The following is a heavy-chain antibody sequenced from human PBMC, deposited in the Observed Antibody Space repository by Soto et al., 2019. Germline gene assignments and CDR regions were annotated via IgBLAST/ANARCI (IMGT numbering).Heavy chain of an antibody. V-gene: IGHV3-30*18. Sequence: QVQLVESGGGVVQPGRSLRLSCAGSGFTFSTYGIHWVRQAPGKGLEWVAVISFDGSYKYYADSVKGRFTVSRENSKNTLYLQMSSLRDEDTAVYYCAEECSPSSAPYDFDYCGQVTLGAVSS. J-gene: IGHJ4*02. CDR3: AEECSPSSAPYDFDY. CDR2: ISFDGSYK. CDR1: GFTFSTYG. D-gene: IGHD6-19*01.